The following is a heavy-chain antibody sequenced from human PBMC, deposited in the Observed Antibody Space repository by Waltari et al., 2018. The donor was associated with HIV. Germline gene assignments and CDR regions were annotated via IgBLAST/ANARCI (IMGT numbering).Heavy chain of an antibody. D-gene: IGHD6-19*01. CDR2: ISYDGSNK. CDR3: AREQGAGHFDY. J-gene: IGHJ4*02. CDR1: GFTFSRSA. V-gene: IGHV3-30*04. Sequence: QVQLVESGGGVVQPGRSLRLSCAASGFTFSRSAMHWGRQAPGKGLEWVAVISYDGSNKYYADSVKGRFTISRDNSKNTLYLQMNSLRAEDTAVYYCAREQGAGHFDYWGQGTLVTVSS.